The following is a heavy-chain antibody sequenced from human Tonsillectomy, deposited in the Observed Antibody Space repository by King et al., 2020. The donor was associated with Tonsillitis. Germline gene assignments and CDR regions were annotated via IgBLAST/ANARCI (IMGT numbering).Heavy chain of an antibody. CDR3: ARRGVAVAGALRGYFDY. Sequence: QLQESCPGLVKPSETLSLTCTVSGGSISSSSYYWGWIRQPPGKGLEWIGSIYYSGSTYYNPSLKSRVTISVDTSKNQFSLKLSSVTAADTAVYYCARRGVAVAGALRGYFDYWGQGTLVTVSS. V-gene: IGHV4-39*07. CDR2: IYYSGST. J-gene: IGHJ4*02. D-gene: IGHD6-19*01. CDR1: GGSISSSSYY.